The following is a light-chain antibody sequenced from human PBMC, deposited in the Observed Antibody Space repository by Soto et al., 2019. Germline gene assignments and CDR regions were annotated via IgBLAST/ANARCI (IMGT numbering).Light chain of an antibody. CDR3: QQYNSYVWT. CDR2: DAS. J-gene: IGKJ1*01. V-gene: IGKV1-5*01. CDR1: QSISRS. Sequence: DIQMTQFPSTLSASVGDRVTITCRASQSISRSLAWYQQKPGKAPKLLIYDASSLESGVPSRFSGSGSGTEFTLSVSSLQPDDFAAYYCQQYNSYVWTFGQGTKVDI.